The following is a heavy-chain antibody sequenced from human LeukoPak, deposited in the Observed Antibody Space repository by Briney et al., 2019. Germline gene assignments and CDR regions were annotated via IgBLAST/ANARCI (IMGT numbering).Heavy chain of an antibody. D-gene: IGHD3-22*01. CDR3: AKVSTYYYDGSGYSHFDY. CDR1: GFTFSSYA. J-gene: IGHJ4*02. V-gene: IGHV3-23*01. Sequence: PGGSLRLSCAASGFTFSSYAMTWVRQAPGRGLEWVSIISGSGGSTSYADSVKGRFTISRDNSKNTLYLQMNSLRAEDTAVYYCAKVSTYYYDGSGYSHFDYWGQGTLVTVSS. CDR2: ISGSGGST.